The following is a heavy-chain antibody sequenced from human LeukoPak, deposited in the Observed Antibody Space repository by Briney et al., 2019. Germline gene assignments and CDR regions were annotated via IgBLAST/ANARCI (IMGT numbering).Heavy chain of an antibody. J-gene: IGHJ4*02. CDR1: GFIFNNYA. V-gene: IGHV3-9*01. D-gene: IGHD6-19*01. CDR2: ISWNSGSI. CDR3: AKDNRRHYTSGPNPDSLR. Sequence: GGSLRLSCAGSGFIFNNYAMHWVRQPPGKGLEWVSGISWNSGSIDYADSVKGRFTISRDNAKNSLYLQMNSLGVEDTAFYYCAKDNRRHYTSGPNPDSLRWGQGALVTVSS.